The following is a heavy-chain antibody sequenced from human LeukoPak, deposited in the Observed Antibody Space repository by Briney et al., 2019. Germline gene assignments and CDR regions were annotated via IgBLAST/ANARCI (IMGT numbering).Heavy chain of an antibody. CDR2: IYYSGST. V-gene: IGHV4-59*08. CDR3: ARARGHRYSSSWFFDY. Sequence: SETLSLTCTVSGGSISSYYWSWIRQPPGKGLEWIGYIYYSGSTYYNPSLKSRVTISVDTSKNQFSLKLSSVTAADTAVYYCARARGHRYSSSWFFDYWGQGTLVTVSS. J-gene: IGHJ4*02. CDR1: GGSISSYY. D-gene: IGHD6-13*01.